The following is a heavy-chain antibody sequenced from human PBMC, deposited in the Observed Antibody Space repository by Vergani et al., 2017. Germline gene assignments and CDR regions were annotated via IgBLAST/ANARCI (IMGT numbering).Heavy chain of an antibody. J-gene: IGHJ3*02. V-gene: IGHV4-30-4*08. Sequence: QVQLQESGPGLVKPSQTLSLTCTVSGGSVSSGDYYWSWIRQPPGKGLEWLGYIYYSGSTYNHPSLKSRLTISVDTSKNQFSLKLSSVTAADTAVYYCARDKHYYDSSGYYYAFDIWGQGTMVTVSS. D-gene: IGHD3-22*01. CDR3: ARDKHYYDSSGYYYAFDI. CDR1: GGSVSSGDYY. CDR2: IYYSGST.